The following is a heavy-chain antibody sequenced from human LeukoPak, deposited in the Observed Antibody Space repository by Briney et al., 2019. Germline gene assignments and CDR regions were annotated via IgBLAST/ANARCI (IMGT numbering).Heavy chain of an antibody. CDR2: ISNTGGNT. CDR1: GFTFITYA. D-gene: IGHD6-13*01. CDR3: AREYSSSWYYFDY. Sequence: GRSPRLSCAASGFTFITYAMTWVRQAPGKGLEWVSAISNTGGNTYYADSVKGRFTISRDNSKNTLYLQMNSLRAEDTAVYYCAREYSSSWYYFDYWGQGTLVTVSS. J-gene: IGHJ4*02. V-gene: IGHV3-23*01.